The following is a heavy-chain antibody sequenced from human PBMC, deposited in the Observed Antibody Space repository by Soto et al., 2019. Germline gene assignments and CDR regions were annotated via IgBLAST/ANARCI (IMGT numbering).Heavy chain of an antibody. D-gene: IGHD6-19*01. V-gene: IGHV3-33*01. J-gene: IGHJ5*02. Sequence: PGGSLRLSCAASGFTFSSYGMHWVRQAPGKGLEWVAVIWYDGSNKYYADSVKGRFTISRDNSKNTLYLQMNSLRAEDTAVYYCARDVAVAGNRGPFDPWGQGTLVTVSS. CDR1: GFTFSSYG. CDR2: IWYDGSNK. CDR3: ARDVAVAGNRGPFDP.